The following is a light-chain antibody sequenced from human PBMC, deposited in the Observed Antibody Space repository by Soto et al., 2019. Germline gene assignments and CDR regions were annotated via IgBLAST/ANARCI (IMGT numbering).Light chain of an antibody. J-gene: IGKJ1*01. CDR2: GAS. V-gene: IGKV3-20*01. Sequence: EIVLTQSPGTLSLSPGERATLSCRASQSVRSTSLVWYQQKPGQAPRLLIYGASSRATGIPDRFSGSGSGTDFTLTIRRLEPEDSALYYCQQYGSSSWTFGQGTRVEIK. CDR1: QSVRSTS. CDR3: QQYGSSSWT.